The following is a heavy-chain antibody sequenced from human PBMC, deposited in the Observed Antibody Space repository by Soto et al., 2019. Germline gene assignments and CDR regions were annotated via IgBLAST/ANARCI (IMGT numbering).Heavy chain of an antibody. CDR1: GGSVSSCLYY. J-gene: IGHJ4*02. Sequence: SETLSLTCSVSGGSVSSCLYYWSWIRQLPGKGLEWIGNIYYTGSTYYNPSLKSRVTISVDTSKNQFSLKLNSVTAADTAVYYCARDRVATILRYFDYWGQGALVTVSS. V-gene: IGHV4-31*03. CDR3: ARDRVATILRYFDY. D-gene: IGHD5-12*01. CDR2: IYYTGST.